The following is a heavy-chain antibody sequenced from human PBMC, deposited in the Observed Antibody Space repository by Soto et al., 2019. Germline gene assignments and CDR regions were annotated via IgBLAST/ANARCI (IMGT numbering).Heavy chain of an antibody. CDR3: ARGTFVVVAAVDAFDI. CDR1: GGSISSGGYY. CDR2: IYYSGST. V-gene: IGHV4-31*03. Sequence: PSETLSLTCTVSGGSISSGGYYLSWIRQHPGKVLEWIGYIYYSGSTYYNPSLKSRVTISVDTSKNQFSLKLSSVTAADTAVYYCARGTFVVVAAVDAFDIWGQGRMVTVSS. J-gene: IGHJ3*02. D-gene: IGHD2-15*01.